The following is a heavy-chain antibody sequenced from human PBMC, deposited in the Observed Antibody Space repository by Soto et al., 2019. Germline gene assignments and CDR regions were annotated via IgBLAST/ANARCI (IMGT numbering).Heavy chain of an antibody. CDR3: ARDRAAAGGMDV. Sequence: EVQLVETGGGLIQPGGSLRLSCAASEFTVSNNYMTWVRQAPGKGLEWVSIIYSGGSTYYADSVKGRFTISRDNSKNTLYLQMNSLRAEDTAVYYCARDRAAAGGMDVWGQGTTVTVSS. CDR2: IYSGGST. CDR1: EFTVSNNY. V-gene: IGHV3-53*02. D-gene: IGHD6-13*01. J-gene: IGHJ6*02.